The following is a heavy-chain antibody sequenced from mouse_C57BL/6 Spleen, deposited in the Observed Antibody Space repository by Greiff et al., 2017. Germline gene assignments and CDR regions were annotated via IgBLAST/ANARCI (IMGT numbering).Heavy chain of an antibody. CDR1: GFSLTSYG. J-gene: IGHJ4*01. CDR3: ARNWGTVVAKNAMDY. V-gene: IGHV2-2*01. CDR2: IWSGGST. D-gene: IGHD1-1*01. Sequence: QVQLKESGPGLVQPSQSLSITCTVSGFSLTSYGVHWVRQSPGKGLEWLGVIWSGGSTDYNAAFISRLSISKDNSKSQVFFKMNSLQADDTAIYYCARNWGTVVAKNAMDYWGQGTSVTVSS.